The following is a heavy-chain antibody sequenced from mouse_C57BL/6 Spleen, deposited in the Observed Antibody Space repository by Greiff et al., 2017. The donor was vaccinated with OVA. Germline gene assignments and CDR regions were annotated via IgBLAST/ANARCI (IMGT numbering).Heavy chain of an antibody. CDR3: ARDEDYYGKGFDY. D-gene: IGHD1-1*01. J-gene: IGHJ2*01. Sequence: EVQLVESGGGLVKPGGSLKLSCAASGFTFSSYAMSWVRQTPEKRLEWVATISDGGSYTYYPDNVKGRFTISRDNAKNNLYLQMSHLKSEDTAMYYCARDEDYYGKGFDYWGQGTTLTVSS. CDR2: ISDGGSYT. V-gene: IGHV5-4*01. CDR1: GFTFSSYA.